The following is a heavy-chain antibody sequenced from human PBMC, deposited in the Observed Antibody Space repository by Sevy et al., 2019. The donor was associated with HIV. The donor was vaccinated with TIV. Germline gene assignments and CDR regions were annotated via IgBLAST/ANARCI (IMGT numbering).Heavy chain of an antibody. V-gene: IGHV1-3*01. J-gene: IGHJ4*02. Sequence: ASVKVSCKASGYSFTIHAIQWVRQAPGQGLEWMGWIKADNGNIKYSQKFQDRLTITRDTSATTAYMELRSLRPEDTALYFCAREKGGIFGVVAGQFDSWGQGTLVTVSS. CDR3: AREKGGIFGVVAGQFDS. CDR1: GYSFTIHA. D-gene: IGHD3-3*01. CDR2: IKADNGNI.